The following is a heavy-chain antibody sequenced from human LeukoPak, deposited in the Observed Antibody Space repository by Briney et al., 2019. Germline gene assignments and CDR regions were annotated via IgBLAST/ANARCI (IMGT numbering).Heavy chain of an antibody. CDR1: GYTFTGYY. D-gene: IGHD1-26*01. CDR3: ASSAGASLFDY. V-gene: IGHV1-2*02. Sequence: GASVKVSCKASGYTFTGYYMHWVRQAPGQGLEWMGWINPNSGATNYAQKFQGRVTMTMDTSISTAYMELSRLRSDDTAVYYCASSAGASLFDYWGQGTLVTVSS. CDR2: INPNSGAT. J-gene: IGHJ4*02.